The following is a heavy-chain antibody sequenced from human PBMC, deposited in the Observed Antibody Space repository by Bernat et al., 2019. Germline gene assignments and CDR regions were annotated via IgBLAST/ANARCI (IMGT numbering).Heavy chain of an antibody. CDR2: IYHSGST. CDR3: ARIGGFWGSYPQFDP. V-gene: IGHV4-4*02. CDR1: GGPISSSNW. D-gene: IGHD3-16*02. J-gene: IGHJ5*02. Sequence: QVQLQESGPGLVKPSGTLSLTCAVSGGPISSSNWWCWVRQPPGKGLEWIGEIYHSGSTNYNPSLKSRVTISVDKSKNQFSLKLSSVTGAEAAVYYCARIGGFWGSYPQFDPWGQGTLVTVSS.